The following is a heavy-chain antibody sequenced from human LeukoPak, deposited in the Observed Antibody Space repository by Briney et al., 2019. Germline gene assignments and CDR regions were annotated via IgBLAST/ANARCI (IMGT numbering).Heavy chain of an antibody. CDR3: ARLVATIRDLDY. CDR1: GGSISSSSHY. V-gene: IGHV4-39*01. Sequence: PSETLSLTCTVSGGSISSSSHYWGWIRQPPGKGLEWIGSIYYSGSTYYNPSLKSRVTISVDTSKNQFSLKLSSVTAADTAVYYCARLVATIRDLDYWGQGALVTVSS. J-gene: IGHJ4*02. D-gene: IGHD5-12*01. CDR2: IYYSGST.